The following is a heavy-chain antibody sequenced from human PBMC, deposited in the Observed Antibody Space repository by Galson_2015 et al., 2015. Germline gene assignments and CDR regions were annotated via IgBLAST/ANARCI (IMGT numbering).Heavy chain of an antibody. CDR2: ISGSGGSV. CDR1: GFTFSSYA. CDR3: AKDGYGDYWFDP. J-gene: IGHJ5*02. V-gene: IGHV3-23*01. Sequence: SLRLSCAASGFTFSSYAMSWVRQAPGKGLEWVSAISGSGGSVYYADSVKGRFTISRDNSKNTLYLQMNSLRAEDTAVCYCAKDGYGDYWFDPWGQGTLVTVSS. D-gene: IGHD4-17*01.